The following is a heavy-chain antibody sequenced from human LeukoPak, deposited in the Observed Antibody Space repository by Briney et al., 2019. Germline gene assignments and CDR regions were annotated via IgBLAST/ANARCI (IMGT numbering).Heavy chain of an antibody. Sequence: GGSLRLSCAASGFTFSAYSINWVRQAPGKGLEWVSSISSSSTYIYYADLVKGRFTISRDNAKNSLYLQMGSLRAEDTAVYYCARGSCSTTNCPSFDYWGQETLVTVSS. CDR1: GFTFSAYS. CDR3: ARGSCSTTNCPSFDY. J-gene: IGHJ4*02. D-gene: IGHD2-2*01. CDR2: ISSSSTYI. V-gene: IGHV3-21*01.